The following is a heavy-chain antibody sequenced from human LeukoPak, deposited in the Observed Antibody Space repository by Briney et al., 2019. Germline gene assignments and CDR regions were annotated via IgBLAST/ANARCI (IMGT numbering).Heavy chain of an antibody. CDR3: AKDYSSSSDYFDS. CDR2: ISYDGSNK. CDR1: GVTFSTYG. V-gene: IGHV3-30*18. J-gene: IGHJ4*02. Sequence: PGGSLRLSCAVSGVTFSTYGMHWVRQAPGKGLEWVAFISYDGSNKYYADSVKGRFTISRDNSKNTLYLEMNSLRPEDTALYCCAKDYSSSSDYFDSWGQGTLVT. D-gene: IGHD6-13*01.